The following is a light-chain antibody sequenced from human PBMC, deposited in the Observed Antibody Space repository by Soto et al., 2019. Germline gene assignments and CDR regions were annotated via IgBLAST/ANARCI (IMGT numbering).Light chain of an antibody. CDR3: QQYYSTPRT. CDR1: QSVLYSSNNKNY. J-gene: IGKJ1*01. CDR2: WAS. V-gene: IGKV4-1*01. Sequence: DIVMTQSPDSLAVSLGERATINCKSSQSVLYSSNNKNYLAWYQQKPGQPPKLLFYWASTRESGVPDRFSGSESGTDFTLTISSLQAEDVAVYYCQQYYSTPRTFGQGTKVEIK.